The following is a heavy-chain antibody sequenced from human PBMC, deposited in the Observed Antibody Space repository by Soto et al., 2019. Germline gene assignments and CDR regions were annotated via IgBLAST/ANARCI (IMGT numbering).Heavy chain of an antibody. D-gene: IGHD2-2*01. J-gene: IGHJ6*02. CDR3: SRHVPAAGYYDGMDV. CDR1: GGTFSSYA. CDR2: IIPIFGTA. V-gene: IGHV1-69*12. Sequence: QVQLVQSGAEVKKPGSSVKVSCKASGGTFSSYAISWVRQAPGQRLEWMGGIIPIFGTANYAQKFQGRVTITADESTITAYMELSSLRSEDKAVYYCSRHVPAAGYYDGMDVWGQGTTVTVSS.